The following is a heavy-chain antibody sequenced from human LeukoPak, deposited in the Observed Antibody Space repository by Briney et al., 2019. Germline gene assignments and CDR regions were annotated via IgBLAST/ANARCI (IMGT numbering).Heavy chain of an antibody. CDR2: ISYDGSNK. Sequence: PGGSLRLSCAASGFTFSSYAMHWVRQAPGKGLEWVAVISYDGSNKYYADSVKGRFTISRDNSKNTLYLQMNSLRAEDTAVYYCARSSQRWFGEFDGMDVWGQGTTVTVSS. CDR1: GFTFSSYA. V-gene: IGHV3-30-3*01. D-gene: IGHD3-10*01. J-gene: IGHJ6*02. CDR3: ARSSQRWFGEFDGMDV.